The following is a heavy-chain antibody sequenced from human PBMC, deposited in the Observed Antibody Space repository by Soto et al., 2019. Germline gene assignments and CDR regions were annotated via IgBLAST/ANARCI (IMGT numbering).Heavy chain of an antibody. D-gene: IGHD3-3*01. J-gene: IGHJ2*01. CDR2: IIPILGIA. Sequence: GGTFSSYTISWVRQAPGQGLEWMGRIIPILGIANYAQKFQGRVTITADKSTSTAYMELSSLRSEDTAVYYCARDLSVDFWSGYGYFDLWGRGTLVTVSS. V-gene: IGHV1-69*04. CDR1: GGTFSSYT. CDR3: ARDLSVDFWSGYGYFDL.